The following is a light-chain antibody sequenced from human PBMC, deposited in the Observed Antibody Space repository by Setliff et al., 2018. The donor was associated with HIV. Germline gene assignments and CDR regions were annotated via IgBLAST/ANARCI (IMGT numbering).Light chain of an antibody. V-gene: IGLV2-14*01. Sequence: QSVLTQPASVSGSPGQSITISCLGTSSDIGGYDHVSWYQQHPGKVPKLIIYDVSRCPIGASHRFSGFKSGNTASLTISGLRAEDEAAYSCSSFTSSNTVIFGGGTK. CDR3: SSFTSSNTVI. CDR2: DVS. CDR1: SSDIGGYDH. J-gene: IGLJ2*01.